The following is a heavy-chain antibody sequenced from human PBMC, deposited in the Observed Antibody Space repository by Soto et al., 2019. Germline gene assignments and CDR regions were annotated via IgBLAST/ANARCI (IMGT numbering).Heavy chain of an antibody. CDR1: GFTFSSYA. CDR2: ISGSGGST. J-gene: IGHJ4*02. D-gene: IGHD6-19*01. V-gene: IGHV3-23*01. Sequence: EVQLLESGGGLVQPGGSLRLSCAASGFTFSSYAMSWVRQAPGKGLEWVSDISGSGGSTYYADSVKGRFTISRDNSKNTLYLQMNSLRAEDTAVYYCAKDGYSSGWADYWGQGTLVTVSS. CDR3: AKDGYSSGWADY.